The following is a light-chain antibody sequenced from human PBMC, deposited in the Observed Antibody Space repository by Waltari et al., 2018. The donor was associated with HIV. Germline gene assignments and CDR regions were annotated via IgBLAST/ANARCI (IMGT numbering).Light chain of an antibody. CDR1: KLGDKY. CDR2: QDS. Sequence: SYELTQPPSVSVSPGQTASITCSGDKLGDKYACWYQQKPGQSPVLVIYQDSKRSSGIPERFSGSNSGNTATLTISGTQAIDEADYYCQAWDSSTVVFGGGTKLTVL. V-gene: IGLV3-1*01. CDR3: QAWDSSTVV. J-gene: IGLJ2*01.